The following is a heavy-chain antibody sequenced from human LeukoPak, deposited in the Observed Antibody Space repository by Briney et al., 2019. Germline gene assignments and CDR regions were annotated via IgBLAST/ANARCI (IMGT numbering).Heavy chain of an antibody. J-gene: IGHJ4*02. CDR2: IKNDGSST. D-gene: IGHD5-12*01. CDR1: GFTFSAYW. CDR3: AKEGAGYGYDY. V-gene: IGHV3-74*01. Sequence: PGGSLRLSCAASGFTFSAYWMHWVRQTPGKGLVWVSRIKNDGSSTGYADSVNGRFTISRDNAKNTLYLQMNSLGAEDTAIYYCAKEGAGYGYDYWGQGTLVTVSS.